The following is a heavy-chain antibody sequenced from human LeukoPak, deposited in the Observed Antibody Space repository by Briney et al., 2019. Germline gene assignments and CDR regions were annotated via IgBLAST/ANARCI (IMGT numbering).Heavy chain of an antibody. V-gene: IGHV3-7*01. CDR2: IKQDGSVK. CDR3: ASHPYHDNNAYLNH. CDR1: GLPLSLYW. Sequence: GGSLRLSCAASGLPLSLYWMNWVRQAPGKGLEWVANIKQDGSVKHYVDSVKGRFTISRDNAKNSLFLQMDSLTAGDTAMYFCASHPYHDNNAYLNHWGQGTLVTVSS. D-gene: IGHD3-16*01. J-gene: IGHJ4*02.